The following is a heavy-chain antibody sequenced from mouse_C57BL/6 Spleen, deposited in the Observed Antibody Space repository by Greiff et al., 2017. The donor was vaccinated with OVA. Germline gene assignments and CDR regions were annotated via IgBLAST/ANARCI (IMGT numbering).Heavy chain of an antibody. J-gene: IGHJ1*03. D-gene: IGHD2-5*01. CDR2: ISSGSSTI. CDR3: ASRSNYWYFDV. CDR1: GFTFSDYG. Sequence: EVHLVESGGGLVKPGGSLKLSCAASGFTFSDYGMHWVRQAPEKGLEWVAYISSGSSTIYYADTVKGRFTISRDNAKNTLFLQMTSLRSEDTAMYYCASRSNYWYFDVWGTGTTVTVSS. V-gene: IGHV5-17*01.